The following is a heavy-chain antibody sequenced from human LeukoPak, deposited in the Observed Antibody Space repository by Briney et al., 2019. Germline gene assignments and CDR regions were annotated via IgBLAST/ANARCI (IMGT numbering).Heavy chain of an antibody. J-gene: IGHJ4*02. Sequence: PSETLSLTCTVSGGSISSYYWSWIRQPPGKGLEWIGYIYYSGSTNYNPSLKSRVTISVDTSKNQFSLKLSSVTAADTAVYYCARDLGGSGSYFSYWGQGTLVTVSS. CDR2: IYYSGST. CDR3: ARDLGGSGSYFSY. D-gene: IGHD3-10*01. V-gene: IGHV4-59*12. CDR1: GGSISSYY.